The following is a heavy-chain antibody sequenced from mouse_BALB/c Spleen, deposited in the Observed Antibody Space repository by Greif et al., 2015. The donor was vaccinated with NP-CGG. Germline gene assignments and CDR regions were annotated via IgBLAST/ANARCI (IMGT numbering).Heavy chain of an antibody. V-gene: IGHV1S81*02. CDR3: ARPYGNYEGRFAY. D-gene: IGHD2-1*01. Sequence: QVQLQQSGAELVKPGASVKLSCKASGYTFTSYWMHWVKQRPGQGLEWIGEINPSNGRTNYNEKFKSKATLTVDKSSSTGYMQLSSLTSEDSAVYYCARPYGNYEGRFAYWGQGTLVTVSA. CDR1: GYTFTSYW. J-gene: IGHJ3*01. CDR2: INPSNGRT.